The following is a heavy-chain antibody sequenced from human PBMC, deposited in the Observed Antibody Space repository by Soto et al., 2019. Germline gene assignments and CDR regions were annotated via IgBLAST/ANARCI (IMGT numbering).Heavy chain of an antibody. CDR3: TTDLVLGQWGANVVDAFDI. J-gene: IGHJ3*02. Sequence: PGGSLRLSCAASGFTFSNAWMSWVRQAPGKGLEWVGRVKSKTDGGTTDYAAPVKGRFSISRDDSKNTLYLQMNSLNTEDTAVYYCTTDLVLGQWGANVVDAFDIWGQGTLVTVSS. CDR2: VKSKTDGGTT. D-gene: IGHD1-26*01. V-gene: IGHV3-15*01. CDR1: GFTFSNAW.